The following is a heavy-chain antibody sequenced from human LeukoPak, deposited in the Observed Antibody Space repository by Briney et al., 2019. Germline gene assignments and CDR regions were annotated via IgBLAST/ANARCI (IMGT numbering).Heavy chain of an antibody. Sequence: SETLSLTCAVYGGSFSGYYWSWIRQPPGKGLEWIGEINHSGSSNYNPSLKSRVAISVDTSKNQFSLKLSSVTAADTAVYYCARGEDGDYYFQHWGQGTLVTVSS. V-gene: IGHV4-34*01. D-gene: IGHD4-17*01. J-gene: IGHJ1*01. CDR3: ARGEDGDYYFQH. CDR1: GGSFSGYY. CDR2: INHSGSS.